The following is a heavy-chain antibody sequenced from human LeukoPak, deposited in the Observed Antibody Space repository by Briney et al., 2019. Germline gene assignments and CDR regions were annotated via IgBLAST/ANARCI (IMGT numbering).Heavy chain of an antibody. Sequence: ASVKVSCKASGYTFTSYGISWVRQAPGQGLEWMGCISAYNGNTNYAQKLQGRVTMTTDTSTSTAYMELRRLRSDDTAVYYCARMDRSYDILTGYESFDYWGQGTLVTVSS. J-gene: IGHJ4*02. V-gene: IGHV1-18*01. CDR3: ARMDRSYDILTGYESFDY. CDR1: GYTFTSYG. CDR2: ISAYNGNT. D-gene: IGHD3-9*01.